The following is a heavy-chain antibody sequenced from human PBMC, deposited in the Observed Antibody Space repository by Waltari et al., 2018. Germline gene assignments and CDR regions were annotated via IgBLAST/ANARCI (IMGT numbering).Heavy chain of an antibody. D-gene: IGHD6-19*01. CDR3: AIAGAGNFDL. Sequence: EVQLVQSGVEVKKPGESLRISGKGSGYTFSDYKITWVRQMPGKGLEWMGSIDPSDSSTNYSPSFQGHVTISLDKSISTAYLQWNSLEASDTAIFYCAIAGAGNFDLWGRGTLVTVSS. V-gene: IGHV5-10-1*03. CDR2: IDPSDSST. J-gene: IGHJ2*01. CDR1: GYTFSDYK.